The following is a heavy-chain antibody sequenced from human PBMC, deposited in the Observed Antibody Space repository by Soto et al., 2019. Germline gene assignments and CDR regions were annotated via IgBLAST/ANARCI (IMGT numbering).Heavy chain of an antibody. D-gene: IGHD6-13*01. CDR3: ARDSAIAAADTPVY. CDR2: INAGNGNT. J-gene: IGHJ4*02. CDR1: GYTFSSYA. V-gene: IGHV1-3*01. Sequence: QVQLVQSGAEVKKPGASVKVSCKASGYTFSSYAVHWVRQAPGQRLEWMGWINAGNGNTKYSQKFQGRVTVTRDTSASTAYMELSSLRSEDTAVYYCARDSAIAAADTPVYWGGGTLVTVSS.